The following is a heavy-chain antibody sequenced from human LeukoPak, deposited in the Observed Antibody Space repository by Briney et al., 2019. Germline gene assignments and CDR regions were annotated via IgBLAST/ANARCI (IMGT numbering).Heavy chain of an antibody. J-gene: IGHJ3*02. V-gene: IGHV4-30-2*01. D-gene: IGHD6-19*01. Sequence: SETLSLTCAVSGGSISSGGYSRSWIRQPPGKGLEWIGYIYHSGSTYYNPSLKSRVTISVDRSKNQFSLKLSSVTAADTAVYYCARGKGYSSGGYAFDIWGQGTMVTVSS. CDR2: IYHSGST. CDR3: ARGKGYSSGGYAFDI. CDR1: GGSISSGGYS.